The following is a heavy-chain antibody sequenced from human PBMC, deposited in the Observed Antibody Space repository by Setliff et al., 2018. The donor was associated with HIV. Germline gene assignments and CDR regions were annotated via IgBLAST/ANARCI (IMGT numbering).Heavy chain of an antibody. V-gene: IGHV3-23*01. D-gene: IGHD3-22*01. Sequence: SGGSLRLSCAASGFTFSNYVMSWVRQTPGKGLEWVSVISSSGGRTYHADSVKGRFTISRDNSKNTLCLQMSSLRVEDTAVYYCATYHYYDSSAYFIDLYYLDYWGQGTLVTVSS. CDR3: ATYHYYDSSAYFIDLYYLDY. CDR2: ISSSGGRT. CDR1: GFTFSNYV. J-gene: IGHJ4*02.